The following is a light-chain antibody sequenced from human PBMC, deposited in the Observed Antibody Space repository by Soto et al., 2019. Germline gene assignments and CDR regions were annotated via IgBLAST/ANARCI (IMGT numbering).Light chain of an antibody. CDR3: QQSYSTLPWT. CDR1: QSISNY. CDR2: AAS. Sequence: DIQMTQSPSSLSASVGDRVTITCRASQSISNYLNWYRQKPGKAPELLIYAASSLQSGVPSRFSGSGSGTDFTLTISSLQPEDFATYYCQQSYSTLPWTFGQGTKVEIK. J-gene: IGKJ1*01. V-gene: IGKV1-39*01.